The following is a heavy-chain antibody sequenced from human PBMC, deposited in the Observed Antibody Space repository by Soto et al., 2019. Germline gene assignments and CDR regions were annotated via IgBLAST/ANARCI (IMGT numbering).Heavy chain of an antibody. CDR3: ARGVEGLLWFGELTGPLDY. CDR2: ISAYNGNT. V-gene: IGHV1-18*01. Sequence: ASVKVSCKASGYTFTSYGISWVRQAPGQGLEWMGWISAYNGNTNYAQKLQGRVTMTTDTSTSTAYMELRSLRSDDTAVYYCARGVEGLLWFGELTGPLDYWGQGTLVTVSS. D-gene: IGHD3-10*01. J-gene: IGHJ4*02. CDR1: GYTFTSYG.